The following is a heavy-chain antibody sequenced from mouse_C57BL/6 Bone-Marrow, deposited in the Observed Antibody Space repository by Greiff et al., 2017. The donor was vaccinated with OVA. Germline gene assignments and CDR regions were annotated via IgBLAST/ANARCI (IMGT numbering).Heavy chain of an antibody. Sequence: EVKLLESGAELVKPGASVKLSCTASGFNINDYYMHWVKQRTEQGLEWIGRIDPEDGETKYAPKFQGKATITADTSSNTAYLQLSSLTSEDTAVYYCASPYYYGSSYDAMDYWGQGTSVTVSS. V-gene: IGHV14-2*01. CDR3: ASPYYYGSSYDAMDY. CDR1: GFNINDYY. J-gene: IGHJ4*01. CDR2: IDPEDGET. D-gene: IGHD1-1*01.